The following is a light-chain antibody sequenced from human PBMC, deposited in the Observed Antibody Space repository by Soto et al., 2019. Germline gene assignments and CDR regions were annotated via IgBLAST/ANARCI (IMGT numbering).Light chain of an antibody. CDR1: QSIGSW. J-gene: IGKJ1*01. Sequence: DIQMTQSPSTLSASVGDRVTITCRASQSIGSWLAWYQQKPGKAPKLLIYKASSLESGVPSRFIVSASGTEFTLTISRLQPDDFSSYYCQQYGSYSPWTFGQGTKVEIK. CDR2: KAS. V-gene: IGKV1-5*03. CDR3: QQYGSYSPWT.